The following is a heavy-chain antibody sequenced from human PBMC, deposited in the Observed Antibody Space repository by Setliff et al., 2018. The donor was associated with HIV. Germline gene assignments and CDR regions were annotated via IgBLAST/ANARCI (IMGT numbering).Heavy chain of an antibody. D-gene: IGHD1-26*01. CDR2: IYYTGTT. CDR1: GGSISSTY. V-gene: IGHV4-59*01. J-gene: IGHJ3*02. CDR3: ARGQPQGGGTYWSAFDI. Sequence: SETLSLTCTVSGGSISSTYWCWIRQPPGKGLEWIGYIYYTGTTDYSPSFKSRVTISLDTSKTQFSLKLNSVTAADAAVYYCARGQPQGGGTYWSAFDIWGQGTMVTVSS.